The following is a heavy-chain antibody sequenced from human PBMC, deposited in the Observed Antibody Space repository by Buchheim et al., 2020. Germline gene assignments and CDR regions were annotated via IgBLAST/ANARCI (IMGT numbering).Heavy chain of an antibody. Sequence: QVQLVQSGAEVKKPGASVKISCKASGYTFTNYYLHWVRQAPGQGLEWMGFINPSGGSTSYAQKFQGRVTVTRDTSTSTVYMELSILRSEDTAVYYCAGDSRRGYYYYGMNVWGQGTT. CDR2: INPSGGST. J-gene: IGHJ6*02. D-gene: IGHD2-2*01. CDR1: GYTFTNYY. V-gene: IGHV1-46*01. CDR3: AGDSRRGYYYYGMNV.